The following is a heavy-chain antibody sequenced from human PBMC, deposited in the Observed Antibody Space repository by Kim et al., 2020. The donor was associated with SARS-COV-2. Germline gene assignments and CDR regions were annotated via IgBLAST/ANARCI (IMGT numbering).Heavy chain of an antibody. V-gene: IGHV1-69*04. J-gene: IGHJ5*02. Sequence: AQKCQGRVTITADKYTSTAYMELSSLRSEDTAVYYCARESPTERSWFDPWGQGTLVTVSS. CDR3: ARESPTERSWFDP.